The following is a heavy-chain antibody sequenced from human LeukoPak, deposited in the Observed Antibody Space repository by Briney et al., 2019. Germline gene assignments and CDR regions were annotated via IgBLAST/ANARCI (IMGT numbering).Heavy chain of an antibody. CDR3: ARVRDIVVVPAAAKFDP. Sequence: RSAETLSLTCTVSGGSISSGDYYWSWIRHPPGKGLEWFGYIYYSVSTYYKPSLKSRVTISVDTSKNQFSLKLSSVTAADTAVYYCARVRDIVVVPAAAKFDPWGQGTLVTVSS. CDR1: GGSISSGDYY. J-gene: IGHJ5*02. V-gene: IGHV4-30-4*08. CDR2: IYYSVST. D-gene: IGHD2-2*01.